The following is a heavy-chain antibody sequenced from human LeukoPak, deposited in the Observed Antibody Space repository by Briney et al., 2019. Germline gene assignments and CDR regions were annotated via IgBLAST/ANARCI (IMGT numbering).Heavy chain of an antibody. CDR3: TRASMLGVSSSWPFDY. Sequence: PGGSLRLSCTASGFTFGDYAMSWFRQAPGKGREGVGFIRSKAYGGTTEYAASVKGRFTISRDDSKSIAYLQMNSLKTEDTAVYYCTRASMLGVSSSWPFDYWGQGTLVTVSS. D-gene: IGHD6-13*01. V-gene: IGHV3-49*03. J-gene: IGHJ4*02. CDR2: IRSKAYGGTT. CDR1: GFTFGDYA.